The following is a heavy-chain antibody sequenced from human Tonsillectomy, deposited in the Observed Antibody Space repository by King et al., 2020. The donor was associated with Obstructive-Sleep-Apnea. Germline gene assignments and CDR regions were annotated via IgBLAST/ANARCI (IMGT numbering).Heavy chain of an antibody. D-gene: IGHD2-8*01. V-gene: IGHV3-43D*03. J-gene: IGHJ4*02. CDR2: ITWDGDTT. Sequence: VQLVESGGVVIQPGGSLRLSCAASGFTFDDYAMHWVRQAPGRGLEWLSLITWDGDTTYYADSVKSRFTISRDNSKNSLYLQMNNLRPEDTAFYYCAKDFDTNDSRDYWGQGTLVTVSS. CDR3: AKDFDTNDSRDY. CDR1: GFTFDDYA.